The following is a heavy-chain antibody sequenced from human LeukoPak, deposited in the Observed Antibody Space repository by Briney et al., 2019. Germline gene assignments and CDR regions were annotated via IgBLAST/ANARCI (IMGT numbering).Heavy chain of an antibody. CDR2: IENDGNTK. V-gene: IGHV3-30*02. CDR3: ARGGSGSYHSFDY. CDR1: GFTFSRYG. J-gene: IGHJ4*02. Sequence: GGSLRLSCAASGFTFSRYGMHWVRQAPGKGLEWVAFIENDGNTKYYADSVKGRFTISRDNTLYLQMNSLRAEDTALYYCARGGSGSYHSFDYWGQGTLVTVSS. D-gene: IGHD1-26*01.